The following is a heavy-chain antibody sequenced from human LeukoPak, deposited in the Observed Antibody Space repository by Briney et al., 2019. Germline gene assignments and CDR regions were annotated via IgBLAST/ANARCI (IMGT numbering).Heavy chain of an antibody. D-gene: IGHD3-22*01. Sequence: ASVKVSCKASGYTFTGYYMHWVRQAPGQGLEWMGWINPNSGGTNYAQKFQGRVTMTRDTSISTAYMELSRLRSDETAVYYCARKGPYYDSSGYYYWGQGTLVTVSS. CDR2: INPNSGGT. CDR1: GYTFTGYY. CDR3: ARKGPYYDSSGYYY. V-gene: IGHV1-2*02. J-gene: IGHJ4*02.